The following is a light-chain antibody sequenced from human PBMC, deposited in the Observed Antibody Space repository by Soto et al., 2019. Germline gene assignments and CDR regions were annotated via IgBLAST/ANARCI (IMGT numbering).Light chain of an antibody. CDR3: QSYDIKLSSPV. CDR2: ANT. Sequence: QSVLTQPPSVSGAPGQRVTISCAGNTSNIGAGYDVHWYQQFPGTAPRLVIHANTNRPSGVPDRFSGSKSGTSASLAITGLQAAEEADYHCQSYDIKLSSPVFGGGTKLTVL. V-gene: IGLV1-40*01. CDR1: TSNIGAGYD. J-gene: IGLJ2*01.